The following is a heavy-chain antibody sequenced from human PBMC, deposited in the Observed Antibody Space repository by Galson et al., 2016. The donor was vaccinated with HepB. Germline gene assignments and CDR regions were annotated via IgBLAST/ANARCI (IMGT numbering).Heavy chain of an antibody. CDR1: GYTFTNYW. CDR3: AVVHPGNWFDP. J-gene: IGHJ5*02. CDR2: IYPGDSDT. V-gene: IGHV5-51*01. D-gene: IGHD1-1*01. Sequence: QSGAEVKKPGDSLKISCKGSGYTFTNYWIAWVRQMPGKGLEWMGTIYPGDSDTRYSPSFQGQVTISADKSISTAYLQWSSLKASDTAMYYFAVVHPGNWFDPWGQGTLVTVSS.